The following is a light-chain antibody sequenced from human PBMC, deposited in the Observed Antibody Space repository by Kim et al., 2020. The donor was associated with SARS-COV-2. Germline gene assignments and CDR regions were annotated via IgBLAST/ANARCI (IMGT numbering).Light chain of an antibody. Sequence: SPAERATLSFKASQNVGTKVAWCVQKRDRSPRLLIYDASTRASGISDRCFGSRSGTDFTLIIGRLQSEDFALYYCQQYHSWPPITFGQGTRLEIK. CDR1: QNVGTK. V-gene: IGKV3-15*01. CDR3: QQYHSWPPIT. CDR2: DAS. J-gene: IGKJ5*01.